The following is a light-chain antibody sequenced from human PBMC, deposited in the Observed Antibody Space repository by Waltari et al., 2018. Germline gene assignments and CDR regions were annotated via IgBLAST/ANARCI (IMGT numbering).Light chain of an antibody. J-gene: IGLJ2*01. Sequence: SYELTQPPSLSVSPGQTASIPCSGDKLEDKYACWYQQKPGQSPVLVIYQDNKRPSGIPERFSGFISGNTATLTISETQAMDEADYYCQAWDSSTVVFGGGTKLTVL. CDR3: QAWDSSTVV. V-gene: IGLV3-1*01. CDR2: QDN. CDR1: KLEDKY.